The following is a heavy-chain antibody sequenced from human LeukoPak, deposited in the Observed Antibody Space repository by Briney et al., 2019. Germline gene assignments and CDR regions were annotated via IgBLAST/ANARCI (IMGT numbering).Heavy chain of an antibody. V-gene: IGHV3-74*01. CDR2: INGDGRNI. D-gene: IGHD3-9*01. CDR3: TRDLMDYDVSTGLHHYYMDV. CDR1: GFTFSSYA. Sequence: GGSLRLSCAASGFTFSSYAMSWVRQDPRKGLVWVSRINGDGRNINYADSVRGRFTISRDNAKNTLYLQMNTLRDEDTAVYYCTRDLMDYDVSTGLHHYYMDVWGQGTTVTVSS. J-gene: IGHJ6*02.